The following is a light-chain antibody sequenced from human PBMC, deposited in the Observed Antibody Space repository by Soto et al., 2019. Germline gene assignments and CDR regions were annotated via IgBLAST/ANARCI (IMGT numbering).Light chain of an antibody. J-gene: IGLJ1*01. Sequence: QSALTQPRSVSGSPGQSVTISCTGTSSDVAGYNYVSWYQQHPGKAPKLMIYDVSKRPSGVPDRFSDSKSGNTASLTISGLQAEDEAEYYCCSYAGSYTYVFGTGTKVTVL. CDR3: CSYAGSYTYV. V-gene: IGLV2-11*01. CDR2: DVS. CDR1: SSDVAGYNY.